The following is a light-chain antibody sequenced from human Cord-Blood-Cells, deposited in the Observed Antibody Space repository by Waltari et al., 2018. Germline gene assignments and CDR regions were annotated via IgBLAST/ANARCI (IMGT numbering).Light chain of an antibody. CDR2: EGS. V-gene: IGLV2-23*01. CDR3: CSYAGSSTFWV. CDR1: SSDVGSYNL. J-gene: IGLJ3*02. Sequence: QSALTQPASVSGSPGQSITISCTGTSSDVGSYNLVPWYQQHPGKAPKLMVYEGSKPPPGFYNRFSGSKTGNTASLTISGLQAEDKADYYCCSYAGSSTFWVFGGGTKLTVL.